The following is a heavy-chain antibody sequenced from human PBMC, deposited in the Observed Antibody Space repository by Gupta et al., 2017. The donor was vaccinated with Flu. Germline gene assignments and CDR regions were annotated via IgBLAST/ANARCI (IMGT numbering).Heavy chain of an antibody. D-gene: IGHD2-2*01. Sequence: RQAPGKGLEWVGFIRHKSYGGATQYAASVKGRFTISRDDSKSIAYLQMSTLKTEDTAVYYCTTNRRGGQYPYYYYMDVWGKGTTVTVSS. CDR3: TTNRRGGQYPYYYYMDV. V-gene: IGHV3-49*02. CDR2: IRHKSYGGAT. J-gene: IGHJ6*03.